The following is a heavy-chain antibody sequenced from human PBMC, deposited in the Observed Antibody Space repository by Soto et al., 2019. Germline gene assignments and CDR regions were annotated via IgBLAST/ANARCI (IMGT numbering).Heavy chain of an antibody. Sequence: EVQLVESGGDLVQPGGSLRLSCAASGFIFSDYTMTWVRQAPGRGLEFVSHISSSGDAIFYAESVKGRFTVSRDNAKNSLYLQINRLRDDDTAVYFCARDHGGSTWFVGVYYFFGMDVWGQGTAVTVSS. CDR1: GFIFSDYT. V-gene: IGHV3-48*02. D-gene: IGHD6-13*01. J-gene: IGHJ6*02. CDR3: ARDHGGSTWFVGVYYFFGMDV. CDR2: ISSSGDAI.